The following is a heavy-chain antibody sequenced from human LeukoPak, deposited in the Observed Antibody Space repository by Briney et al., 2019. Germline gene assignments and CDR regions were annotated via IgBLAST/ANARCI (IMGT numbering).Heavy chain of an antibody. CDR1: GYSFTAYY. CDR3: AREGGQQWLADFDY. J-gene: IGHJ4*02. Sequence: ASVKVSCKASGYSFTAYYIHWVRQAPGQGPEWMGWINPNGGGTNYAQNFQGRITMTRDTSISTVYMEMSRLRSDDTAVYYCAREGGQQWLADFDYWGQGTLVTVSS. D-gene: IGHD6-19*01. V-gene: IGHV1-2*02. CDR2: INPNGGGT.